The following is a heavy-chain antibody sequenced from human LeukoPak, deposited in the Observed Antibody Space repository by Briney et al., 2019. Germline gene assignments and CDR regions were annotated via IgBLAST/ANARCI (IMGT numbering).Heavy chain of an antibody. CDR3: ATAQPTYYYDSSGVAFDI. V-gene: IGHV1-69-2*01. J-gene: IGHJ3*02. CDR1: GYTFTDYY. D-gene: IGHD3-22*01. CDR2: VDPEDGEA. Sequence: ASVKISCKVSGYTFTDYYMHWVQQAPGKGLEWMGLVDPEDGEAIYAEKFQGRVTITADTSTDTAYMELSSLRSEDTAVYYCATAQPTYYYDSSGVAFDIWGQGTMVTVS.